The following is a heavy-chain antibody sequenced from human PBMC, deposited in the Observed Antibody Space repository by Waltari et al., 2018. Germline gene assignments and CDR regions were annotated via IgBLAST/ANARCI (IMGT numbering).Heavy chain of an antibody. CDR2: ISSSSSTI. CDR3: ARDPGSGFYYYGMDV. D-gene: IGHD3-10*01. J-gene: IGHJ6*02. V-gene: IGHV3-48*04. CDR1: GFTFSSYS. Sequence: EVQLVESGGGLVQPGGSLRLSCAASGFTFSSYSMNWVRQAPGKGLEWVSYISSSSSTIYYADSVKGRFTISRDNAKNSLYLQMNSLRAEDTAVYYCARDPGSGFYYYGMDVWGQGTTVTVSS.